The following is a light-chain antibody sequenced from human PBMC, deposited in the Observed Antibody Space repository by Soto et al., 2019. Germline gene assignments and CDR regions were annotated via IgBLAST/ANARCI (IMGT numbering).Light chain of an antibody. CDR2: DSD. V-gene: IGLV1-51*01. J-gene: IGLJ1*01. CDR3: GTWDSSLSVYV. CDR1: SSNIGNNY. Sequence: QSVLAQPPSVSPTPGQKLTISCSGCSSNIGNNYVSWYQHLPRTAPKLLIFDSDERPSGIPDRFSGSKSGTSATLGITGLQTGDEADYYCGTWDSSLSVYVFGTGTKV.